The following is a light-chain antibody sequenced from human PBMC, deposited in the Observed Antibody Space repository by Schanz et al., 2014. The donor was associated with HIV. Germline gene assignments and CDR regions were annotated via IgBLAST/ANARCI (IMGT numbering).Light chain of an antibody. CDR3: SSYAGSSALL. CDR1: SSDVGDYNY. J-gene: IGLJ2*01. CDR2: EVN. Sequence: QSALTQPPSASGSPGQSVTISCTGTSSDVGDYNYVSWYQQHPGKAPKLIIYEVNKRPSGVPDRFSGSKSGNTASLTISGLHTDDEADYYCSSYAGSSALLFGGGTKLTVL. V-gene: IGLV2-8*01.